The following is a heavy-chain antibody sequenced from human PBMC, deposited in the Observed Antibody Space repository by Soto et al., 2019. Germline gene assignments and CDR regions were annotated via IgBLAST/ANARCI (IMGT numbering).Heavy chain of an antibody. CDR2: INPNSGGT. Sequence: ASVKVSCKASGYTFTGYYMHWVRQAPGQGLEWMGWINPNSGGTNYAQKFQGRVTMTRDTSISTAYMELSSLRSEDTAVYYCATVTYCSSTSCYYYFDYWGQGTLVTVSS. CDR1: GYTFTGYY. J-gene: IGHJ4*02. D-gene: IGHD2-2*01. CDR3: ATVTYCSSTSCYYYFDY. V-gene: IGHV1-2*02.